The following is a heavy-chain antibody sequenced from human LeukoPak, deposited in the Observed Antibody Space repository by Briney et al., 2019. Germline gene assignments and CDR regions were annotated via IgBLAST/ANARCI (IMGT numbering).Heavy chain of an antibody. Sequence: SVKVSCKASGGTFSSYAISWVRQAPGQGLEWMGGIIPIYGTANYAQKFQGRVTITADESTSTAYMELSSLRSEDTAVYYCARDTPPPWWGSRGEHAFDIWGKGTMVTVSS. D-gene: IGHD2-21*01. CDR3: ARDTPPPWWGSRGEHAFDI. CDR2: IIPIYGTA. V-gene: IGHV1-69*01. CDR1: GGTFSSYA. J-gene: IGHJ3*02.